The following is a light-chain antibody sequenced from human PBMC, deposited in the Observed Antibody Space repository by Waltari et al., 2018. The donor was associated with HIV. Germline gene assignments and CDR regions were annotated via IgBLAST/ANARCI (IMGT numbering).Light chain of an antibody. Sequence: EIVLTQSPGTLSLSPGERATLSCRASQSVTSSYLAWYQQKAGQAPRLLIYGASSRATGIPDRFSGSGSGTDFTLTISRLESEDFAVYYYQQYGSSPTFGRGTKVEIK. J-gene: IGKJ1*01. CDR1: QSVTSSY. V-gene: IGKV3-20*01. CDR2: GAS. CDR3: QQYGSSPT.